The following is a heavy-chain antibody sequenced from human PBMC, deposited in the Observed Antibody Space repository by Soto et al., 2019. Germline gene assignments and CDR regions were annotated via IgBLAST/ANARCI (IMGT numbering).Heavy chain of an antibody. J-gene: IGHJ6*02. D-gene: IGHD3-3*01. V-gene: IGHV1-18*01. CDR1: GYTFTSYG. CDR3: ARDYRITIFGVVITSPGYYYYYGMDV. Sequence: ASVKVSGKASGYTFTSYGISWVRQATGQGLEWMGWISAYNGNTNYAQKLQGRVTMTTDTSTSTAYMELRSLRSDDTAVYYCARDYRITIFGVVITSPGYYYYYGMDVWGQGTTVTVSS. CDR2: ISAYNGNT.